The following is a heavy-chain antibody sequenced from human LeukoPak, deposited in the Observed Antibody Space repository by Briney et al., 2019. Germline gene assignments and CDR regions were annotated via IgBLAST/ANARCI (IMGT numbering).Heavy chain of an antibody. Sequence: GASVKVSCKASGYTFTSYGISWVRQAPGQGLEWMGWISAYNGNTNYAQKLQGRVTMTRDTSTSTVYMELSSLRSEDTAVYYCAELGITMIGGVWGKGTTVTISS. D-gene: IGHD3-10*02. V-gene: IGHV1-18*01. CDR2: ISAYNGNT. CDR3: AELGITMIGGV. J-gene: IGHJ6*04. CDR1: GYTFTSYG.